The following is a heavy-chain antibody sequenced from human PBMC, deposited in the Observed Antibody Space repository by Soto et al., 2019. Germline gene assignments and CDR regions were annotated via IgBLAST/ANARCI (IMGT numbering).Heavy chain of an antibody. D-gene: IGHD3-22*01. CDR2: IYHSGST. J-gene: IGHJ6*02. Sequence: QVQLQESGPGLVKPSGTLSLTCAVSGGSISSSNWWSWVRQPPGKGLEWIGEIYHSGSTNYNPSHKSRVTISVDKSKNQFSLKLSSVTAADTAVYYCARSPDSSGYYPRWYYYGMDVWGQGTTVTVSS. V-gene: IGHV4-4*02. CDR3: ARSPDSSGYYPRWYYYGMDV. CDR1: GGSISSSNW.